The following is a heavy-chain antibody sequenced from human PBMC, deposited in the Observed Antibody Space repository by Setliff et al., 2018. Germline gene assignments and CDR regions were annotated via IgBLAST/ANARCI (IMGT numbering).Heavy chain of an antibody. CDR3: AREQWLDPPGYYYMDV. V-gene: IGHV4-4*07. D-gene: IGHD6-19*01. J-gene: IGHJ6*03. CDR2: IYIGGSA. CDR1: GGSISSYY. Sequence: SETLSLTCTVSGGSISSYYWSWIRQPAGKGLEWIGHIYIGGSANYNPSLKSRVTMSIDTSKNQFSLKLNSATAADMAVYYCAREQWLDPPGYYYMDVWAKGTTVTVSS.